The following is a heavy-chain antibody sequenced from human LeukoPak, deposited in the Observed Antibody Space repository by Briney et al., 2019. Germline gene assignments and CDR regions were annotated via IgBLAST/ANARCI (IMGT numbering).Heavy chain of an antibody. CDR2: IKSKTDGGTI. J-gene: IGHJ4*02. V-gene: IGHV3-15*01. D-gene: IGHD2-2*01. CDR1: GFTFSDGW. Sequence: GGSLRLSCAASGFTFSDGWMNWVRQAPGKGLEWVGRIKSKTDGGTIDYAAPVKGRFTISRDDSKNTLFLQMNSLKTEDTAVYFCATAGNTLLKVVVPFDYWSQGTLVTVSS. CDR3: ATAGNTLLKVVVPFDY.